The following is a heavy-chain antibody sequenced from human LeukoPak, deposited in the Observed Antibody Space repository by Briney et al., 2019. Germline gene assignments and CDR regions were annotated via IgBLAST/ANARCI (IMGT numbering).Heavy chain of an antibody. Sequence: GGPLRLSCAASGFTFSSYAMSWVRQAPGKGLEWVSAISGSGGSTYYADSVKGRFTISRDNSKNTLYLQMNSLRAEDTAVYYCAKDLRYDFWSGYSIDYWGQGTLVTVSS. CDR1: GFTFSSYA. CDR3: AKDLRYDFWSGYSIDY. D-gene: IGHD3-3*01. V-gene: IGHV3-23*01. J-gene: IGHJ4*02. CDR2: ISGSGGST.